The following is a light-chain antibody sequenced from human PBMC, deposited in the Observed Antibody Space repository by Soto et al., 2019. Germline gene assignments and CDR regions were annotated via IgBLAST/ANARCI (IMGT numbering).Light chain of an antibody. CDR1: SSDVGSYIL. V-gene: IGLV2-23*01. CDR3: CSYAGNSNWV. Sequence: QSALTQPASVSGSPGQSITISCTGTSSDVGSYILVSWYQQHPGKAPKLMIYEGTKRPSGVSNRFSGSTSGNTASLTISGRQAEDEDDYYCCSYAGNSNWVFGGGTKLTVL. J-gene: IGLJ2*01. CDR2: EGT.